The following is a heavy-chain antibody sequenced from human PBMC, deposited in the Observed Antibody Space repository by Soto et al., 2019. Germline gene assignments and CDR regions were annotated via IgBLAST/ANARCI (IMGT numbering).Heavy chain of an antibody. D-gene: IGHD5-18*01. Sequence: GGSLRLSCEASGVTFSSYAMSWVRQGPGKGLEWVSAISGGGDKTFYTDSVKGRFTISRDNSKNTLYLQMNSLRAEDTAVYYCAKVGFPYSYGYLFYYWGQGTLVTVSS. CDR1: GVTFSSYA. CDR3: AKVGFPYSYGYLFYY. CDR2: ISGGGDKT. V-gene: IGHV3-23*01. J-gene: IGHJ4*02.